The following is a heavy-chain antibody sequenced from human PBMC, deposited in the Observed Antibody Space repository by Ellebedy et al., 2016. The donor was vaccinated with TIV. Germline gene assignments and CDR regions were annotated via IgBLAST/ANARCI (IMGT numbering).Heavy chain of an antibody. CDR3: ARHPLKDIVVVVATRSNYFDP. D-gene: IGHD2-15*01. CDR2: IYSSGRT. CDR1: GGSVSSANYY. J-gene: IGHJ5*02. V-gene: IGHV4-61*01. Sequence: MPSETLSLTCTVSGGSVSSANYYWTWFRQPPGKGLEWIGYIYSSGRTDYKHSLKSRMAISVDTSRNPISLKLSSVTAADTGVYYCARHPLKDIVVVVATRSNYFDPWGQGTLVTVSS.